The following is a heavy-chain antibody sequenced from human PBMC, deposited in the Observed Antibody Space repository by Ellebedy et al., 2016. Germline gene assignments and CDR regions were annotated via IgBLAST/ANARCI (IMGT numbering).Heavy chain of an antibody. V-gene: IGHV4-38-2*02. CDR2: INHSGST. Sequence: SETLSLTXTVSGYSISRGYYWRWIRQPPGKGLEWIGEINHSGSTNYNPSLKSRVTISVDTSKNQFSLKLSSVTAADTAVYYCARRAGDYDFWSGHPPGPFNPWGQGTLVTVSS. J-gene: IGHJ5*02. CDR1: GYSISRGYY. D-gene: IGHD3-3*01. CDR3: ARRAGDYDFWSGHPPGPFNP.